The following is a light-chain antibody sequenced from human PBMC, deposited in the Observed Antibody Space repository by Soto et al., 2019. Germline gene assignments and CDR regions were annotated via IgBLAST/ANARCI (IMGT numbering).Light chain of an antibody. CDR2: AAS. CDR1: QGVGNY. V-gene: IGKV1-9*01. J-gene: IGKJ4*01. CDR3: QQRSNWPPELT. Sequence: DIQLTQSPSFLSASVGDRVSITCRASQGVGNYLAWYQQKPGQAPNLLIYAASTLQSGVPSRFSGSGSGTDFTLTISSLQPEDFAVYYCQQRSNWPPELTFGGGTKVEIK.